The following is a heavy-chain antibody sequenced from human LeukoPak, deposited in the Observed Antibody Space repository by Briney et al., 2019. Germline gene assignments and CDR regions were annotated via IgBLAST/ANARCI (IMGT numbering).Heavy chain of an antibody. D-gene: IGHD4-17*01. J-gene: IGHJ5*02. Sequence: PSETLSLTCAVSGGSISSSNWWSWVRQPPGKGLEWIGEINHSGSTNYNPSLKSRVTISVDTSKNQFSLKLSSVTAADTAVYYCARNPKSYGDRRSSNWFDPWGQGTLVTVSS. V-gene: IGHV4-4*02. CDR1: GGSISSSNW. CDR2: INHSGST. CDR3: ARNPKSYGDRRSSNWFDP.